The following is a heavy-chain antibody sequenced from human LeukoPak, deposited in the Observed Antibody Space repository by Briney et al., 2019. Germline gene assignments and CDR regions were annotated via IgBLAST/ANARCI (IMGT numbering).Heavy chain of an antibody. J-gene: IGHJ3*02. CDR1: GFTISSNY. V-gene: IGHV3-66*01. Sequence: GGSLRLSCAASGFTISSNYMGWVRQAPGKGLEWVSVIYSSGSTYYADSVKGRFTISRDNSKNTLYLQMNSLRAEDTAVYYCARDGGIVGAPRAFDIWGQGTMVTVSS. CDR2: IYSSGST. D-gene: IGHD1-26*01. CDR3: ARDGGIVGAPRAFDI.